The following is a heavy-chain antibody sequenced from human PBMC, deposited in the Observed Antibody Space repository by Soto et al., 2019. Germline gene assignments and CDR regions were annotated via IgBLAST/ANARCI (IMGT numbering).Heavy chain of an antibody. CDR1: GFTFSSYA. J-gene: IGHJ4*02. V-gene: IGHV3-30-3*01. D-gene: IGHD3-16*02. CDR3: ARDIDPGQTSFFDY. Sequence: GESLKISCAASGFTFSSYAMHWVRQAPGKGLEWVAVISYDGSNKYYADSVKGRFTISRDNSKNTLYLQMNSLRAEDTAVYYCARDIDPGQTSFFDYWGQGTLVTVSS. CDR2: ISYDGSNK.